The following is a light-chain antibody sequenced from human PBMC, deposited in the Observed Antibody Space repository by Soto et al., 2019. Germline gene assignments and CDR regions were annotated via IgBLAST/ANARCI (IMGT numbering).Light chain of an antibody. J-gene: IGKJ5*01. Sequence: SQSPATLSLSPGERATLHCRASQSVSSDLVWYQQKPGQAPRLLIFHASTRATGIPGRFSGSGSGTEFTLTISSLQPDDFATYYCQQYNSYRITFGQGTRLEIK. CDR1: QSVSSD. V-gene: IGKV3-15*01. CDR2: HAS. CDR3: QQYNSYRIT.